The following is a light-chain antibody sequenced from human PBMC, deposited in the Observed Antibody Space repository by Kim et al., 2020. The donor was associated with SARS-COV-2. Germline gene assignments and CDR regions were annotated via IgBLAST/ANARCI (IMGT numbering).Light chain of an antibody. CDR3: QEYTNWPLYT. Sequence: VSPGARATLSCRASQSVSSKLAWYQQKPGQAPRLLIYGASIRATGIPGRFSGSGAGTEFTLTISSLQSEDFAVYYCQEYTNWPLYTFGQGTKLEI. J-gene: IGKJ2*01. CDR1: QSVSSK. V-gene: IGKV3D-15*01. CDR2: GAS.